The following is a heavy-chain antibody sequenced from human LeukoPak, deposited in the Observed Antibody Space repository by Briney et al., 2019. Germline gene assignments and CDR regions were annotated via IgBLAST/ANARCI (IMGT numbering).Heavy chain of an antibody. Sequence: GGSLRLSCAASGFAFSTYAMHWVRQAPGKGLEWVSAISGSGGSTYYADSVKGRFTISRDNSKNTLYLQMNSLRAEDTAVYYCAKDRPDYYDSSGYYYGLFDYWGQGTLVTVSS. D-gene: IGHD3-22*01. V-gene: IGHV3-23*01. CDR3: AKDRPDYYDSSGYYYGLFDY. J-gene: IGHJ4*02. CDR1: GFAFSTYA. CDR2: ISGSGGST.